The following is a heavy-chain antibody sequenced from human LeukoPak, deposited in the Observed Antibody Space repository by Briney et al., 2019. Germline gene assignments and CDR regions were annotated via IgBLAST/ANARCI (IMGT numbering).Heavy chain of an antibody. Sequence: ASVKVSCKASGYTFTSYYMHWVRQAPGQGLEWMGIINPNGGTTSHTQKFQGRITMTRDTSTSTVYMELSSLRSDDTAVYYCARDYYDSSGYYLRWGAFDIWGQGTMVTVSS. J-gene: IGHJ3*02. CDR1: GYTFTSYY. CDR3: ARDYYDSSGYYLRWGAFDI. V-gene: IGHV1-46*01. CDR2: INPNGGTT. D-gene: IGHD3-22*01.